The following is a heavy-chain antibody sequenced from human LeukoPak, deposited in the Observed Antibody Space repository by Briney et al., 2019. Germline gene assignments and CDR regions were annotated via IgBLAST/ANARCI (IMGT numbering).Heavy chain of an antibody. CDR2: IRNKANSHTT. CDR1: GFTFSDHH. CDR3: AKDKYEYTSSSFDY. J-gene: IGHJ4*02. V-gene: IGHV3-72*01. D-gene: IGHD6-6*01. Sequence: GGSLRLSCAVSGFTFSDHHMDWVRQAPGKGLEWVGRIRNKANSHTTEYAASAKGRFAISRDDSKNSLYLQMNSLRADDTAVYYCAKDKYEYTSSSFDYWGQGTLVTVSS.